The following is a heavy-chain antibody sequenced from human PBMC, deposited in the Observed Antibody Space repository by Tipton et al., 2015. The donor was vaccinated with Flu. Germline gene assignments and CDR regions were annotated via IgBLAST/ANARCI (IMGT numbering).Heavy chain of an antibody. CDR2: IYYSGST. V-gene: IGHV4-59*01. CDR3: ARSDYGDYRIFDN. Sequence: LRLSCTVSGGSISGYYWNWIRQPPGKGLEWLGYIYYSGSTYYNPSLKSRFTISIDTSKKQFSLTLSPVTAADTAVYYCARSDYGDYRIFDNWGRGTLVTVSS. CDR1: GGSISGYY. J-gene: IGHJ4*02. D-gene: IGHD4-17*01.